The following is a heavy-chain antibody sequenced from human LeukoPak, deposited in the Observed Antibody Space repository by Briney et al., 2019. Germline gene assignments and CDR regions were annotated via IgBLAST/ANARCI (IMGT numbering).Heavy chain of an antibody. CDR1: GFTFSSYA. CDR2: ISGSGGGT. J-gene: IGHJ4*02. V-gene: IGHV3-23*01. D-gene: IGHD6-19*01. CDR3: AKTTTGYSSGRYPGWPVDY. Sequence: GGSLRLSCAASGFTFSSYAVSWVRQAPGKGLEWVSAISGSGGGTYYADSVKGRFTISRDNSKNTLYLQMSSLSTEDTAVFYCAKTTTGYSSGRYPGWPVDYWGQGTLVSVSS.